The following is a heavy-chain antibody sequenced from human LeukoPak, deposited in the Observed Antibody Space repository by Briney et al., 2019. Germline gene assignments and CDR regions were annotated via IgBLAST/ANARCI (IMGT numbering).Heavy chain of an antibody. CDR1: GGSISSGGYY. CDR2: IYYSGST. J-gene: IGHJ2*01. Sequence: SETLSLTCTVSGGSISSGGYYWSWIRQHPGKGLEWIGYIYYSGSTYYNPSLKSRVTISVDTSKNQFSLKLSSVTAADTAVYYCARDHGSYYVPWYFDLWGRGTLVTVSS. D-gene: IGHD1-26*01. CDR3: ARDHGSYYVPWYFDL. V-gene: IGHV4-31*03.